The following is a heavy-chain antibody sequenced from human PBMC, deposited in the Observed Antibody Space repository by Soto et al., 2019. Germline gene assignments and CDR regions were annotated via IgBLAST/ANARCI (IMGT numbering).Heavy chain of an antibody. D-gene: IGHD4-17*01. CDR2: IWYDGSNK. CDR3: ARDSPTVTTWAYYYMDV. V-gene: IGHV3-33*01. CDR1: GFTFSSYG. Sequence: QVQLVESGGGVVQPGRSLRLSCAASGFTFSSYGMHWVRQAPGKGLEWVAVIWYDGSNKYYADSVKGRFTISRDNSKNTLYLQMNSLRAEDTAVYYCARDSPTVTTWAYYYMDVWGKGTTVTVSS. J-gene: IGHJ6*03.